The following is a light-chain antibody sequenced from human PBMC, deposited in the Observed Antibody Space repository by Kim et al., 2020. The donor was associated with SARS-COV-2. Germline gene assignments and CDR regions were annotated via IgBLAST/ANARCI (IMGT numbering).Light chain of an antibody. CDR3: AAWDDSLSTWE. Sequence: QSALTQPPSASGTPGQRVTISCSGSSSTIGNNYVYWYQQFPGTAPKVLIYRNDQRPSGVPDRFSASKSGTSASLAISGIRSEDEAEYYCAAWDDSLSTWEFGGGTQLTVL. J-gene: IGLJ3*02. CDR2: RND. V-gene: IGLV1-47*02. CDR1: SSTIGNNY.